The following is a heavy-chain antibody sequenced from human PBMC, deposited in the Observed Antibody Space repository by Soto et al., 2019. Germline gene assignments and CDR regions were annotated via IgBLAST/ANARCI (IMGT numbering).Heavy chain of an antibody. CDR1: GFHFNSYG. V-gene: IGHV3-33*01. J-gene: IGHJ6*02. CDR3: ARDWNGMDV. D-gene: IGHD3-3*01. CDR2: IWYDDRNR. Sequence: GGSLSLSCAASGFHFNSYGIHWVRQAPGKGLEWVALIWYDDRNRYYADSVKGRFSISRDNSKNTVHLQMNSLTAEDTAEYYCARDWNGMDVWGQGTTVTVSS.